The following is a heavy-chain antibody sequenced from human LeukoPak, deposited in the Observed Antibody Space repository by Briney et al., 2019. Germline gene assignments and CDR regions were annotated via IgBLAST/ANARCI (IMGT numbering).Heavy chain of an antibody. V-gene: IGHV4-34*01. D-gene: IGHD3-10*01. Sequence: SETLSLTCAVYGGSFSGYYWSWIRQPPGKGLEWIGEINHSGSTNYNPSLKSRVTISVDSSKNQFSLKLTSVTAADTAVYYCARTKLTMVRGVIPLSYYYGMDVWGQGTTVTVSS. J-gene: IGHJ6*02. CDR1: GGSFSGYY. CDR3: ARTKLTMVRGVIPLSYYYGMDV. CDR2: INHSGST.